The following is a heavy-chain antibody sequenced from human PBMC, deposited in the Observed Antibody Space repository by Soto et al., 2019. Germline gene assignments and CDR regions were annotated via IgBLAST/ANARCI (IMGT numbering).Heavy chain of an antibody. J-gene: IGHJ4*02. CDR1: GFTFSSYA. D-gene: IGHD2-15*01. CDR3: AESVYCSGSSCYLLDY. V-gene: IGHV3-23*01. CDR2: ISGSGGGT. Sequence: EVQLLESGGGLVQPGGSLRLSCAASGFTFSSYAMIWVRQAPGKGLEWVSAISGSGGGTYYADSVKGRFTISRDNSRNTVYLQMNSLRVDDTAVYYCAESVYCSGSSCYLLDYWGPGTLVTVSS.